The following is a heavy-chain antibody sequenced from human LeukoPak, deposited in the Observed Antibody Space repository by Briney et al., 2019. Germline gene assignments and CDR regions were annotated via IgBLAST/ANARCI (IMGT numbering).Heavy chain of an antibody. D-gene: IGHD3-9*01. CDR2: ISGSGGST. Sequence: GASLRLYCAASGFTFSSYAMSWVRQAPGKGLEWVSAISGSGGSTYYADSVKGRFTISRDNSKNTLYLQMNSLRAEDTAVYYCAKDQQVLRYFDWSMGDYFDYWGQGTLVTVSS. J-gene: IGHJ4*02. CDR1: GFTFSSYA. V-gene: IGHV3-23*01. CDR3: AKDQQVLRYFDWSMGDYFDY.